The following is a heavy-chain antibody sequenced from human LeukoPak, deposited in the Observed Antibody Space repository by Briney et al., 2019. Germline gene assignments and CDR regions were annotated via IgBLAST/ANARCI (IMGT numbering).Heavy chain of an antibody. V-gene: IGHV4-39*01. CDR3: ARGPVTTSPLYYYYMDV. Sequence: SETLSLTCTVSGGSISSSSYYWGWIRQPPGKGLEWIGSIYYSGSTYYNPSLKSRVTISVDTSKNQFSLKLSSVTAADTAVYYCARGPVTTSPLYYYYMDVWGKGTTVTVSS. D-gene: IGHD4-11*01. CDR1: GGSISSSSYY. J-gene: IGHJ6*03. CDR2: IYYSGST.